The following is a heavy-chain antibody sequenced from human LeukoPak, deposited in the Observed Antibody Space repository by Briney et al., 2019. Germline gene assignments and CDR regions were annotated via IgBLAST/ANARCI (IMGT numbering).Heavy chain of an antibody. CDR2: VTGSGGST. D-gene: IGHD3-22*01. Sequence: GGSLRLSCAASGFTFSSYAMGWVRQAPGKGLEWVSAVTGSGGSTYYADSVKGRFTISRDNSKNTLYLQMNSLRAEDTAVYYCAKVGDSSGYLFGYWGQGTLVTVSS. V-gene: IGHV3-23*01. J-gene: IGHJ4*02. CDR3: AKVGDSSGYLFGY. CDR1: GFTFSSYA.